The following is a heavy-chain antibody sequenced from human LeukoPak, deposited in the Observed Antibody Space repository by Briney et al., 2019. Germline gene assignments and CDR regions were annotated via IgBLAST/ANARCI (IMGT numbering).Heavy chain of an antibody. D-gene: IGHD6-13*01. V-gene: IGHV3-15*01. CDR1: GFTFSSAW. Sequence: GGSLRLSCAASGFTFSSAWMTWVRQAPGKGLEWVCRIKSKRDGGTTDYAAPVKGRFTISRDDSENTLYLQMNSLKSEDTATYYCTTKTGIAAGAGTDYWGQGIPVIVSS. J-gene: IGHJ4*02. CDR3: TTKTGIAAGAGTDY. CDR2: IKSKRDGGTT.